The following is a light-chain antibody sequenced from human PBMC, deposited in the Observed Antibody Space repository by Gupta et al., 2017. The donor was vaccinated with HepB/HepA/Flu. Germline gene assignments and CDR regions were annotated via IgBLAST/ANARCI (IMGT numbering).Light chain of an antibody. J-gene: IGKJ1*01. CDR2: GAS. Sequence: EIVLTHSPGTRSLSPGERATLSCRASKSVSSSYLAWYQQKSGQAPRLLIYGASSRATGFPDRFSGSGSGTDFTLTISRLEHEDFAVYYWQQYSSSPGTFGQGTKVEIK. CDR3: QQYSSSPGT. V-gene: IGKV3-20*01. CDR1: KSVSSSY.